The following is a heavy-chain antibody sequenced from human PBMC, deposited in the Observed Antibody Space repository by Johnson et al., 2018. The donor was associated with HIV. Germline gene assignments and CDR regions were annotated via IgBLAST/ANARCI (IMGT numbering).Heavy chain of an antibody. V-gene: IGHV3-74*01. Sequence: VQLVESGGGLVQPGGSLRLSCVASGFTFSSYWMHWVRQAPGKGLVWVSRINSDGTHTTYADSVKGRFTISRDNAKNSLYLQMNSLRAEDTAVYYCARERVVQGDPDAFDIWGQGTMVTVSS. J-gene: IGHJ3*02. CDR3: ARERVVQGDPDAFDI. CDR2: INSDGTHT. D-gene: IGHD3-16*01. CDR1: GFTFSSYW.